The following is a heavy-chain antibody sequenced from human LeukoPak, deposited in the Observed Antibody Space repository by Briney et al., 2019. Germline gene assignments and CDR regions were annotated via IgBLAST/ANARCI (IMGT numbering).Heavy chain of an antibody. CDR2: IKSKTDGGTT. D-gene: IGHD1-26*01. CDR1: GFTFSNAR. Sequence: GGSLRLSCAASGFTFSNARMSWVRQAPGKGLEWVGRIKSKTDGGTTDYAAPVKGRFTISRDDSKNTLYLQMNSLKTEDTAVYYCTTGLRVGATDDYWGQGTLVTVSS. CDR3: TTGLRVGATDDY. V-gene: IGHV3-15*01. J-gene: IGHJ4*02.